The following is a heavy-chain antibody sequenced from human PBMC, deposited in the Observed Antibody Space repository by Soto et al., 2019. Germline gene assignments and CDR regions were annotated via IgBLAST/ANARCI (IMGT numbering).Heavy chain of an antibody. CDR3: ARDVTSHGPRGYSSSWYGWFDP. CDR1: GSTFNIHV. J-gene: IGHJ5*02. CDR2: ISARNPNP. V-gene: IGHV3-23*01. D-gene: IGHD6-13*01. Sequence: DVQLLESGGGLVQPGGSLRLPCAASGSTFNIHVMRWVHLAPGKGPEGVSVISARNPNPYYADSVRGRFTISQDNSRSTVYLQMDSLRVEDTALYYCARDVTSHGPRGYSSSWYGWFDPWGQGTLVTVSS.